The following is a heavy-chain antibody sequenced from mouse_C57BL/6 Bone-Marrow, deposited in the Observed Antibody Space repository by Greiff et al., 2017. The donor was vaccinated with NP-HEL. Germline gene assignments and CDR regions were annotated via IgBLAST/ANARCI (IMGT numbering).Heavy chain of an antibody. D-gene: IGHD2-2*01. J-gene: IGHJ2*01. Sequence: VQLQQPGAELVKPGASVKLSCKASGYTFTSYWMHWVKQRPGQGLEWIGMIHPNSGSTNYNEKFKSKATLTVDKSSSTAYMQLSSLTSEDSAVYDCARRGWLRRYFDYWGQGTTLTVSS. CDR1: GYTFTSYW. CDR2: IHPNSGST. V-gene: IGHV1-64*01. CDR3: ARRGWLRRYFDY.